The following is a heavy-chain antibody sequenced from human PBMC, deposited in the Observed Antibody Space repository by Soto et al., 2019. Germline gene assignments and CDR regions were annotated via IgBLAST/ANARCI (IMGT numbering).Heavy chain of an antibody. D-gene: IGHD3-10*02. Sequence: PSETLSLTCAVSGGSIISGHWWTCVRRSPGKGLGWVGEIYESGITNYNPSLNGRLSISMDQSKNQFSLKLTSVTAADTALYFCARGFSMSDTSDKDRFYFYYGLNVWGQGTTVTVSS. CDR1: GGSIISGHW. CDR2: IYESGIT. CDR3: ARGFSMSDTSDKDRFYFYYGLNV. V-gene: IGHV4-4*02. J-gene: IGHJ6*02.